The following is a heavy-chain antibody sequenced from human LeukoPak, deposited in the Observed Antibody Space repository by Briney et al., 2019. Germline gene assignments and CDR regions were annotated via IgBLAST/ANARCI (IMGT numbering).Heavy chain of an antibody. V-gene: IGHV3-23*01. CDR3: AKDQEWELLECRADY. CDR1: GFTFSSYA. Sequence: QPGGSLRLSFAAYGFTFSSYAMRWVRQAPGKGLEWVSPISGSDSSTYYADSVKSRFTISRDNSKNTLYLQMNSLRAEDTAVYYCAKDQEWELLECRADYWGQGTLVTVSS. J-gene: IGHJ4*02. CDR2: ISGSDSST. D-gene: IGHD1-26*01.